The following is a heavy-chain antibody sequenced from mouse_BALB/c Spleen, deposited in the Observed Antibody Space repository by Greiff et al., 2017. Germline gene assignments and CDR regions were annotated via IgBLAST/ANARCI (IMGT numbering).Heavy chain of an antibody. CDR1: GFNIKDTY. V-gene: IGHV14-3*02. J-gene: IGHJ2*01. Sequence: EVKLMESGAELVKPGASVKLSCTASGFNIKDTYMHWVKQRPEQGLEWIGRLDPANGNTKYDPNFQGKATITADTSSNTAYLQLSSLTSEDTAVYYCARDYGSRPYYFDYWGQGTTLTVSS. CDR3: ARDYGSRPYYFDY. D-gene: IGHD1-1*01. CDR2: LDPANGNT.